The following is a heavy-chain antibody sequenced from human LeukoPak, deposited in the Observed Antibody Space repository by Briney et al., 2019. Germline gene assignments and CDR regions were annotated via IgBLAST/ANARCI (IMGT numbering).Heavy chain of an antibody. V-gene: IGHV3-33*08. CDR1: GFTFSNFA. CDR3: ARNARDSVFDL. Sequence: GGSLRLSCAASGFTFSNFAMHWVRQAPGKGLQWVAVILPDGSDKYYADSVTGRFTISRDNSKNTLYLQMNSLRADDTAVYYCARNARDSVFDLWGQGTKVTVSS. J-gene: IGHJ3*01. CDR2: ILPDGSDK.